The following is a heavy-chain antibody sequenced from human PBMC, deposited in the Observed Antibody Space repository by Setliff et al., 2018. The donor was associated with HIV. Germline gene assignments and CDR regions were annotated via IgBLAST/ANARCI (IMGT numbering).Heavy chain of an antibody. V-gene: IGHV4-61*02. D-gene: IGHD1-26*01. CDR1: GDSMTSGSYY. J-gene: IGHJ4*02. CDR3: ARAGMGALRSLFDY. Sequence: LSLTCTVSGDSMTSGSYYWTWIRQPAGKRLEWIGRVTVNGATEYNPSLQSRVTISVDTSENQFSLRVTSVTAADTAIYYCARAGMGALRSLFDYWGQGTLVTVSS. CDR2: VTVNGAT.